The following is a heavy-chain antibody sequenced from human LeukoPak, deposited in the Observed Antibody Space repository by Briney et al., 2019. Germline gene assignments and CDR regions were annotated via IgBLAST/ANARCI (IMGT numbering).Heavy chain of an antibody. CDR2: IIPIFGTA. V-gene: IGHV1-69*06. CDR1: GGTFSSYA. CDR3: ARDLDCGGDCYYFDY. J-gene: IGHJ4*02. D-gene: IGHD2-21*02. Sequence: SVKVSCKASGGTFSSYAISWVRQAPGQGLEWMGGIIPIFGTANYAQKFQGRVTITADKSTSTAYMELSSLRSEDTAVYYCARDLDCGGDCYYFDYWGQGTLVTVSS.